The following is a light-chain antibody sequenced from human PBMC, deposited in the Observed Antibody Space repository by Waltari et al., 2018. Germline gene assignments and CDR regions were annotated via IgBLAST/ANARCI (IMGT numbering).Light chain of an antibody. CDR3: QQYDNYWT. J-gene: IGKJ1*01. Sequence: DIQMTQSPSTLSASVGDRVNITCRASQSITKWLAWYHQKPGKAPKLLIYKASNLESGVPSRFSGSGSGTEFTLTISSLQPDDFATYYCQQYDNYWTFGQGTKVEIK. V-gene: IGKV1-5*03. CDR1: QSITKW. CDR2: KAS.